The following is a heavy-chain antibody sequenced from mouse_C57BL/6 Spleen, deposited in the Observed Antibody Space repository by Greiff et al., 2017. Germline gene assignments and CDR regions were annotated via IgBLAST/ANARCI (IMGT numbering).Heavy chain of an antibody. CDR3: ARDYSNPYYDAMDY. D-gene: IGHD2-5*01. V-gene: IGHV5-17*01. J-gene: IGHJ4*01. CDR2: ISSGSSTI. CDR1: GFTFSDYG. Sequence: EVQLVESGGGLVKPGGSLKLSCAASGFTFSDYGMHWVRQAPEKGLEWVAYISSGSSTIYYADTVKGRFTISRDNAKNTLFLQMTSLRSEDTAMYYCARDYSNPYYDAMDYWGQGTSVTVSS.